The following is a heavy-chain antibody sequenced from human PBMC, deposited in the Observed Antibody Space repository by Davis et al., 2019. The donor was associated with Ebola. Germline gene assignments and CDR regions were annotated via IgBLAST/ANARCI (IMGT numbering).Heavy chain of an antibody. J-gene: IGHJ6*02. CDR3: ARDKVVVVAATVIYYYGMDV. CDR1: GGTFSSYA. D-gene: IGHD2-15*01. V-gene: IGHV1-46*01. Sequence: ASVKVSCKASGGTFSSYAISWVRHAPGQGLEWMGIINPSGGSTSYAQKFQGRVTMTRDTSTSKVYMELSSLRSEDTAVYYCARDKVVVVAATVIYYYGMDVWGQGTTVTVSS. CDR2: INPSGGST.